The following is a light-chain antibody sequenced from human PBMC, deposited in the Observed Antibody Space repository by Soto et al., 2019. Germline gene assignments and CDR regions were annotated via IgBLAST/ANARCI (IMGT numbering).Light chain of an antibody. CDR2: KAS. CDR3: QQYNSYPRT. Sequence: DIQMTQSPSTLSASVGDRVTITCRASESISGWLAWYQQKPGKAPKLVIFKASTLESGVPSRFSGSGSVTEFNPSISSPQPDDCAMYYCQQYNSYPRTVGKGTKVEIK. V-gene: IGKV1-5*03. J-gene: IGKJ1*01. CDR1: ESISGW.